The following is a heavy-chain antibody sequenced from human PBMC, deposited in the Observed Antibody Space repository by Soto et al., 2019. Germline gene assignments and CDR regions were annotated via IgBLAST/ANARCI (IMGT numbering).Heavy chain of an antibody. CDR2: IYYSGST. Sequence: SETLSLTCTVSGGSISSSSYYWGWIRQPPGKGLEWIGSIYYSGSTYYNPSLKSRVTISVDTSKNQFSLKLSSVTAADTAVYYCARHATIMVFDYWGQGTLVTVSS. CDR3: ARHATIMVFDY. J-gene: IGHJ4*02. CDR1: GGSISSSSYY. V-gene: IGHV4-39*01. D-gene: IGHD5-12*01.